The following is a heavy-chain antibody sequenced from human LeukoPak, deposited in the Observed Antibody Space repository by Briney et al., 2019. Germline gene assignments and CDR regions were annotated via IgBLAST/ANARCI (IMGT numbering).Heavy chain of an antibody. D-gene: IGHD6-13*01. V-gene: IGHV1-8*03. J-gene: IGHJ6*03. Sequence: ASVKVSCKASGYTFTSYDINCVRQATGQGLEWMGWMNPNSGNTGYAQKFQGRVTITRNTSISTAYMELSSLRSEDTAVYYCARLYSSSWSYYYYYYYMDVWGKGTTVTVSS. CDR2: MNPNSGNT. CDR3: ARLYSSSWSYYYYYYYMDV. CDR1: GYTFTSYD.